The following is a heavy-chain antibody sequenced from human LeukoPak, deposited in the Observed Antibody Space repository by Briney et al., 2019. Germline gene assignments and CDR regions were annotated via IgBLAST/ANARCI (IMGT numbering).Heavy chain of an antibody. CDR1: GFVFSNYW. D-gene: IGHD6-6*01. V-gene: IGHV3-7*01. J-gene: IGHJ4*02. CDR3: ARGSNSSWDY. Sequence: SGGSLRLSCAASGFVFSNYWMSWVRQAPGKGLEWVANIKPDGTEKYYVDSLKGRFTISRDNAKNSLYLQMNSLRVEDTAVYYCARGSNSSWDYWGQGALVTVSS. CDR2: IKPDGTEK.